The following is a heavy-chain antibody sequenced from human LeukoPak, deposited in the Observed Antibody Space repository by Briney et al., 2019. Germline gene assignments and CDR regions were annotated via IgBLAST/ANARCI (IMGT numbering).Heavy chain of an antibody. J-gene: IGHJ4*02. CDR1: GFTFDDYA. CDR3: AKDSDTAMEGYFDY. CDR2: ISWYSGSI. Sequence: GGSLRLSCAASGFTFDDYAMHWVRQAPGKGLEWVSGISWYSGSIGYADSVKGRFTISRDNAKNSLYLQMNSLRAEDTALYYCAKDSDTAMEGYFDYWGQGTLVTVSS. D-gene: IGHD5-18*01. V-gene: IGHV3-9*01.